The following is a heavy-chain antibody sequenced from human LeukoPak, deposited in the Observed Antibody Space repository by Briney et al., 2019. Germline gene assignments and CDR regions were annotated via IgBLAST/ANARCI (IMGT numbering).Heavy chain of an antibody. CDR2: INPSGGST. V-gene: IGHV1-46*01. CDR1: GYTFTSYY. CDR3: ARDGAYCGGDCRAFDI. Sequence: ASVKVSCKASGYTFTSYYMHWVRQGPGQGLVWMGIINPSGGSTSYAQKFQGRVTMTRDTSTSTVYMELSSLRSEDTAVYYCARDGAYCGGDCRAFDIWGQGTMVTVSS. D-gene: IGHD2-21*02. J-gene: IGHJ3*02.